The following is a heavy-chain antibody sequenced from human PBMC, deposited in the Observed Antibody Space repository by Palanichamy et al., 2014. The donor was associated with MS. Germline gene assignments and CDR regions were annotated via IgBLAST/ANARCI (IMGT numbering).Heavy chain of an antibody. V-gene: IGHV3-23*01. CDR3: AKDLRGDGYYFDY. CDR2: ISGNGVNT. Sequence: EVQLLESGGGLVQPGGSLRLSCAPSGFTFGSHAMSWVRQAPGKGLEWVSTISGNGVNTYYADSVKGRFTISRGNSKNTLFLQMNSLRGEDTAVYYCAKDLRGDGYYFDYWGQGTLVTVSS. CDR1: GFTFGSHA. J-gene: IGHJ4*02. D-gene: IGHD2-21*02.